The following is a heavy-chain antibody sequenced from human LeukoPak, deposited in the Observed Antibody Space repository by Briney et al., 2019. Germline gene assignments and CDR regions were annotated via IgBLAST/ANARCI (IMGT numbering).Heavy chain of an antibody. CDR3: ARSPYYYYYGMDV. V-gene: IGHV3-53*01. CDR1: GFTVSSNY. J-gene: IGHJ6*02. Sequence: AGGSLRLSCAASGFTVSSNYMNWVRQAPGKGLEWVSVIYSGGSTYYADSVKGRFTISRDNSKNTLYLQMNSLRAEDTAVYYCARSPYYYYYGMDVWGQGTTVTVSS. CDR2: IYSGGST.